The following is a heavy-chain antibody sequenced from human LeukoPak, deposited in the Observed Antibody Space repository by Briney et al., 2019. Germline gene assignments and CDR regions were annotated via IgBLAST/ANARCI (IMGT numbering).Heavy chain of an antibody. CDR1: GVSISDGRYY. J-gene: IGHJ3*02. Sequence: SETLSLTCSVSGVSISDGRYYWTWTRQHPGKGLEWIGYKYYSGSANYNPSLKSRLTISVDTSKNQFSLQLSSVTAADTAMYYCATPYCSSISCLDVFNIWGQGTMVTVSS. V-gene: IGHV4-31*03. CDR2: KYYSGSA. CDR3: ATPYCSSISCLDVFNI. D-gene: IGHD2-2*01.